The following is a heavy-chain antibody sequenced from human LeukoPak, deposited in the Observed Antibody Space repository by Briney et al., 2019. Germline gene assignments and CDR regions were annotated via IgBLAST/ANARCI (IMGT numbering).Heavy chain of an antibody. CDR3: ARYFAGGYYFDY. CDR2: IYDSGST. J-gene: IGHJ4*02. D-gene: IGHD2/OR15-2a*01. Sequence: SETLSLTCTVFGGSIRSYYWNWLRQAPGKGLEWIGYIYDSGSTKYNPSLKSRVTISVDTSKNHFSLQLSSVTAADTAVYYCARYFAGGYYFDYWGQGTLVTVSS. CDR1: GGSIRSYY. V-gene: IGHV4-59*01.